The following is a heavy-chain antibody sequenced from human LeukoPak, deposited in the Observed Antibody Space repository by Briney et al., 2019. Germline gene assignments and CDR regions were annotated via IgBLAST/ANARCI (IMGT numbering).Heavy chain of an antibody. D-gene: IGHD3-10*01. CDR2: IYPGDSDT. CDR3: ATYTRGYFDY. Sequence: GESLKISCKVSGYILTNNWIGWVRQMPGKGLEWMGIIYPGDSDTRYSPSFQGQVTISADKSISTAYLQWSSLKASDTAMYYCATYTRGYFDYWGQGTLVTVSS. CDR1: GYILTNNW. V-gene: IGHV5-51*01. J-gene: IGHJ4*02.